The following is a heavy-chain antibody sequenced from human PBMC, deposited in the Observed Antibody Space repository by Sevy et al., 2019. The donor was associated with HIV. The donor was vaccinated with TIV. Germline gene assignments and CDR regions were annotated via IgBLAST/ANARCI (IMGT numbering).Heavy chain of an antibody. V-gene: IGHV4-59*01. J-gene: IGHJ4*02. Sequence: SETLSLTCTVSGASMNIYYWSWIRQPPGKGLEWIGYIYYSGTTNYNPSLKSPLTISIDTSKNQFSLKLSSVTAADTAVYYCARVGFNWNDVDYWGQGTLVTVSS. CDR2: IYYSGTT. D-gene: IGHD1-20*01. CDR3: ARVGFNWNDVDY. CDR1: GASMNIYY.